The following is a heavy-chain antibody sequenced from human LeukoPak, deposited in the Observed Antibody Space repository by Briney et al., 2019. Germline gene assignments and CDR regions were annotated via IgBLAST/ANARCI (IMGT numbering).Heavy chain of an antibody. D-gene: IGHD5-24*01. Sequence: GESLKISCKGSGYSFTSYWIGWVRQMPGKGLEWMGIFYPGDSDTRYSPSFQGQVTISADKSVSTAYLQWSSLKASDTAMYYCARQGSERWLQLHPAGYWGQGTLVTVSS. J-gene: IGHJ4*02. CDR3: ARQGSERWLQLHPAGY. CDR1: GYSFTSYW. V-gene: IGHV5-51*01. CDR2: FYPGDSDT.